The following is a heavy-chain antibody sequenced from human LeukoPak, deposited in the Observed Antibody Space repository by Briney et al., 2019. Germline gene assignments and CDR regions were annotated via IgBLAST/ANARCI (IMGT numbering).Heavy chain of an antibody. V-gene: IGHV3-23*01. CDR1: GFTFTSYA. CDR2: ISYSGGTT. Sequence: GGSLRLSCASSGFTFTSYAVSWVRQAPGKGLEWVSTISYSGGTTYHTDSVKGRFTISRDNAKNSLYLQMNSLRAEDTAVYYCARDLAYSRGAFDIWGQGTMVTVSS. CDR3: ARDLAYSRGAFDI. J-gene: IGHJ3*02. D-gene: IGHD1-14*01.